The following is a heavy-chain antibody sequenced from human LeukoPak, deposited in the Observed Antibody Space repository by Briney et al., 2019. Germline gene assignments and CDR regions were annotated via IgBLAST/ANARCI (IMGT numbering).Heavy chain of an antibody. V-gene: IGHV3-30*04. J-gene: IGHJ4*02. CDR2: ISYDGSNK. D-gene: IGHD3-10*01. CDR3: ARAYGSGETVDY. Sequence: PGGSLRLSCAASGFTFSSYAMHWVRQAPGKGLEWVAVISYDGSNKYYADSVKARFTISRDNSKNTLYLQMNSLRAEDTAVYYCARAYGSGETVDYGGQGPLVTVSS. CDR1: GFTFSSYA.